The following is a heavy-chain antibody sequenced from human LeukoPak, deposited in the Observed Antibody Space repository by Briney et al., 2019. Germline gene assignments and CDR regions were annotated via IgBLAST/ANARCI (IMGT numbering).Heavy chain of an antibody. D-gene: IGHD6-19*01. CDR1: GFSFTDYA. CDR3: ASGSTAAAPGWVY. V-gene: IGHV3-23*01. CDR2: VSGHGDTT. J-gene: IGHJ4*01. Sequence: TGGSLRLSCAASGFSFTDYAMSWARQPPGKGLEWVSAVSGHGDTTDYVDSVKGRFTISRDNSRNTVHLQIDSLRIEDTGVYYCASGSTAAAPGWVYWGHGTLVTVSS.